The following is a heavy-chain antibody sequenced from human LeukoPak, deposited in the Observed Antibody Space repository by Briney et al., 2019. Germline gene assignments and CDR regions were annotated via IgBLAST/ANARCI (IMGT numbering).Heavy chain of an antibody. CDR1: GFTFGSYA. CDR3: ARAQGRTVTTNLFDY. Sequence: PGGSLRLSCAASGFTFGSYAMHWVRQAPGKGLEYVSAISSNGGSTYYANSVKGRFTISRDNSKNTLYLQMGSLRAEDMAVYYCARAQGRTVTTNLFDYWGQGTLVTVSS. D-gene: IGHD4-17*01. J-gene: IGHJ4*02. CDR2: ISSNGGST. V-gene: IGHV3-64*01.